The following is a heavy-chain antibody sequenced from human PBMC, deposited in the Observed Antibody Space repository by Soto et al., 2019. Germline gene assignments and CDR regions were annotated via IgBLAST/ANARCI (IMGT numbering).Heavy chain of an antibody. CDR2: IFHSGST. V-gene: IGHV4-30-4*01. D-gene: IGHD3-10*01. Sequence: LSLTCTVSGGSINSGDYYWTWVRQPPGKGLEWIGNIFHSGSTYYTPSLQSRVTISLDTSKNHFSLKLSSVTPADTAVYYCARDRYYGSGTYYNFYSGMDVWGQGTTVTVSS. J-gene: IGHJ6*02. CDR3: ARDRYYGSGTYYNFYSGMDV. CDR1: GGSINSGDYY.